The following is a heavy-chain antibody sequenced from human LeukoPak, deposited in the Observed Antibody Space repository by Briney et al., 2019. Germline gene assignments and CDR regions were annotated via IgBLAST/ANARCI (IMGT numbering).Heavy chain of an antibody. J-gene: IGHJ4*02. D-gene: IGHD6-13*01. CDR1: GYTFTNYF. CDR3: AREERLMAATGRGAFDY. V-gene: IGHV1-46*01. CDR2: INPITGTT. Sequence: ASVKVSCKASGYTFTNYFMHWVRQAPGQGLEWMGIINPITGTTTYAQKFQGRVTMTRDTSTGTVYMELSSLRSEDTAVYYCAREERLMAATGRGAFDYWGQGTLVTVSS.